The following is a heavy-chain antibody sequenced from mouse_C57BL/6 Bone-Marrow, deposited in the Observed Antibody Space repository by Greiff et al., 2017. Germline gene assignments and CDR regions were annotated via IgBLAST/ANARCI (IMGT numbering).Heavy chain of an antibody. CDR1: GFTFSSYG. CDR3: ARRGGGYAMDY. Sequence: DVKLVESGGDLVKPGGSLKLSCAASGFTFSSYGMSWVRQTPDKRLEWVATISSGGSYTYYPDSVKGRFTISRDNAKNTLYLQMSSLKSEDTAMYYGARRGGGYAMDYWGQGTSVTVSS. J-gene: IGHJ4*01. V-gene: IGHV5-6*02. CDR2: ISSGGSYT.